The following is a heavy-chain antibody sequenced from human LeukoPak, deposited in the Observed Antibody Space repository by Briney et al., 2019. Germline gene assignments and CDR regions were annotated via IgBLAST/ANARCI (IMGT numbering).Heavy chain of an antibody. CDR2: IYSGVST. V-gene: IGHV3-66*01. J-gene: IGHJ4*02. CDR1: GFTFTSNY. Sequence: PRGSLRLSCAASGFTFTSNYMSWVRQAPGKGLEWVSVIYSGVSTYYADSVKGRFTISRDNSKNTLYLQMNSLRAEDTAVYYCARDVSLDYWGQGTLVTVSS. CDR3: ARDVSLDY.